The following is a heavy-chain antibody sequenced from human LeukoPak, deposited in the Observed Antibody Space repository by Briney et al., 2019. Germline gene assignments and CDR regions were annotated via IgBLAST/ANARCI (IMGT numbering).Heavy chain of an antibody. J-gene: IGHJ3*02. CDR2: IYTSGST. CDR3: SRDLPGIRYWGI. D-gene: IGHD2-8*02. V-gene: IGHV4-4*07. CDR1: GGSISSYY. Sequence: SETLSLTCTVSGGSISSYYWSWIRQPAGKGLEWIGRIYTSGSTNYNPSLKSRVTMSVDTSRNQFSRMRSSVTSAHTSLHYCSRDLPGIRYWGIWGQGTLVTVSS.